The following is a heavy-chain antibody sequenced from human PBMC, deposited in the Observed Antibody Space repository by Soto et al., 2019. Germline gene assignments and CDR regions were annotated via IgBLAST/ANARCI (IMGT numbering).Heavy chain of an antibody. J-gene: IGHJ4*02. D-gene: IGHD3-10*01. CDR3: ARDKGFGELLV. Sequence: QVQLVQSGAEVKKPGASVKVSCKASGYTFTSYGISWLLQAPGQGLEWMGWISAYNGNTNYAQKLQGRVTMTTDTSTSTAYRELRSLRAGDTAVYYCARDKGFGELLVWGQGTLVTVSS. CDR1: GYTFTSYG. V-gene: IGHV1-18*01. CDR2: ISAYNGNT.